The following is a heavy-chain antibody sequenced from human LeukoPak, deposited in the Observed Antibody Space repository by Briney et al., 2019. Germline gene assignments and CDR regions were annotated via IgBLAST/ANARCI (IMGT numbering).Heavy chain of an antibody. D-gene: IGHD3-10*01. Sequence: SETLSLTCSVSGSPISSSYWNWIRQPPGKTLERIGYIYNSGSTNYNPSLKSRVTISVDTSKNQFSLKLTSLTAADTAVYYCARGGSWFDPWGQGTLVTVSS. J-gene: IGHJ5*02. CDR3: ARGGSWFDP. CDR2: IYNSGST. CDR1: GSPISSSY. V-gene: IGHV4-59*01.